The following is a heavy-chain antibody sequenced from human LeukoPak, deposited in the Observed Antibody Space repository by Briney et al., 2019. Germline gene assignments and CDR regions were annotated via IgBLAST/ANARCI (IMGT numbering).Heavy chain of an antibody. CDR1: GFTFSSYA. Sequence: PGGSLRLSCAASGFTFSSYAMSWVRQAPGKGLEWVSAISGSGGSTYYADSVKGRFTISRDNSKNTLYLQMNSLRAEDTAVYYCAKVLGYSSSWYRDAFDIWGQGTMVTVSS. CDR2: ISGSGGST. D-gene: IGHD6-13*01. V-gene: IGHV3-23*01. J-gene: IGHJ3*02. CDR3: AKVLGYSSSWYRDAFDI.